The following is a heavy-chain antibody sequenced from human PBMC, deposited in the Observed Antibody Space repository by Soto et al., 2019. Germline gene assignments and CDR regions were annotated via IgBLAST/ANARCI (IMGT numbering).Heavy chain of an antibody. Sequence: EVQLVESGGGLVQPGGSLRLSCAASGFTFSSYWMSWVRQAPGKGLEWVANIKQDGSEKSYVDSVKGRFTISRDNAKNSLYLQMNSLRAEDTAVYYCASHIRIPPYFDYWGQGTLVTVSS. CDR3: ASHIRIPPYFDY. J-gene: IGHJ4*02. CDR1: GFTFSSYW. V-gene: IGHV3-7*05. D-gene: IGHD2-2*02. CDR2: IKQDGSEK.